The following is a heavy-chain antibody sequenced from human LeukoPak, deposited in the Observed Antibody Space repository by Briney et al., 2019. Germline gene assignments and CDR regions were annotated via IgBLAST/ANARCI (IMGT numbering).Heavy chain of an antibody. CDR2: IRSKAYGGTT. CDR1: GFTFGDYA. J-gene: IGHJ4*02. V-gene: IGHV3-49*03. Sequence: GGSLRLSCTASGFTFGDYAMSWFRQAPGKGLEWVGFIRSKAYGGTTEYAASVKGRFTISRDDSKSIAYLQMNSLKTEDTAVYYCTRVGVPVVRGNLFDYWGQGTLVTVSS. CDR3: TRVGVPVVRGNLFDY. D-gene: IGHD3-10*01.